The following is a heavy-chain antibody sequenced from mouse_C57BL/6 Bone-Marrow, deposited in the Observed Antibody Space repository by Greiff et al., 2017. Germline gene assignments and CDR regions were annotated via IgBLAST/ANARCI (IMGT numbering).Heavy chain of an antibody. CDR2: FHSDGGST. D-gene: IGHD1-1*01. CDR1: EYEFPSHD. CDR3: ARRCYYYGSSYVDWYFDV. J-gene: IGHJ1*03. Sequence: EVKLVESGGGLVQPGESLKLSCESNEYEFPSHDMSWVRKTPEKRLELVAAFHSDGGSTYYPDTMEGRFIISRENTKKTLYLQMSSLRSEDTAMYYCARRCYYYGSSYVDWYFDVWGTGTTVTVSS. V-gene: IGHV5-2*03.